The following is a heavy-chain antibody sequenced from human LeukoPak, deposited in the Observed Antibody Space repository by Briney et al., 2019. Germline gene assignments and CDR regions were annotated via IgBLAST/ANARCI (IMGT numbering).Heavy chain of an antibody. D-gene: IGHD2-2*01. CDR1: GFTFSSYA. J-gene: IGHJ4*02. Sequence: GGSLRLSCAAFGFTFSSYAMSWVRQAPGKGLEWVSAISGSGGSTYYADSVKGRFTISRDNSKNTLYLQMNSLRAEDTAVYYCAKGSAADIVVVPAYDYWGQGTLVTVSS. CDR2: ISGSGGST. CDR3: AKGSAADIVVVPAYDY. V-gene: IGHV3-23*01.